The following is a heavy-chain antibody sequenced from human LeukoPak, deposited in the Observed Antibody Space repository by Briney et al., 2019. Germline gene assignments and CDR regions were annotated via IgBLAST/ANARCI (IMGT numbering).Heavy chain of an antibody. Sequence: PSQTLSLTCTVSGGSISSGTYYWNWIRQPAGKGLEWIGRIYTSGSTNYNPSLKSRVTISVDTSKNQFSLKLSSVTAADTAVYYCARDGGYSGYDYAFDIWGQGTMVTVSS. V-gene: IGHV4-61*02. CDR1: GGSISSGTYY. J-gene: IGHJ3*02. CDR2: IYTSGST. D-gene: IGHD5-12*01. CDR3: ARDGGYSGYDYAFDI.